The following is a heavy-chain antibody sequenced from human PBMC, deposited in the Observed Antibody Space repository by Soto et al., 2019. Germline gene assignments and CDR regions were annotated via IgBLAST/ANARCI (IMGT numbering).Heavy chain of an antibody. Sequence: EVQLVESGGGLVQPGGSLKLSCAASGFSFSDSAIHWVRQASGKGLEWVGRTRSKAHSYATAFAASVKGRFTISRDDLKNTVYLQMNSLKTEDTAVYYCTRHTVDYWGQGTLVTVSS. J-gene: IGHJ4*02. V-gene: IGHV3-73*02. CDR3: TRHTVDY. CDR2: TRSKAHSYAT. CDR1: GFSFSDSA. D-gene: IGHD4-4*01.